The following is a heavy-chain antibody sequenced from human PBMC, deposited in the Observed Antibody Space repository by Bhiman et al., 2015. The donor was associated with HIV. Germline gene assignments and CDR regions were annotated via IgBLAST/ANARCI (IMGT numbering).Heavy chain of an antibody. Sequence: EVHLVESGGGLVQAGESLRLSCAASGFTFSRNSMNWVRQAPGKGLEWVSSISTSSIYIHYADTLKGRFTISRDNAKNTLYLQMNSLRAEDTAVYYCASCSGYSSGWYFDWGQGTLVTVSS. J-gene: IGHJ4*02. CDR2: ISTSSIYI. D-gene: IGHD6-19*01. CDR3: ASCSGYSSGWYFD. V-gene: IGHV3-21*01. CDR1: GFTFSRNS.